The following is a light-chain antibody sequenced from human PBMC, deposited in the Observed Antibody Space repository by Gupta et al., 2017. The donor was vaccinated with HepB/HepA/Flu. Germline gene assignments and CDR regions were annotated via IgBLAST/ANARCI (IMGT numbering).Light chain of an antibody. Sequence: DIVMTQSPDSLAVSLGERATINCKSSLSVLYTSKNKNYLAWYQQKRGQPPKLLIYWASTREYGVPDRFSGSGSGTDFTLTSNGRQAEDVALYYGHQDYGTRTFSQGTKVEIK. J-gene: IGKJ1*01. CDR2: WAS. V-gene: IGKV4-1*01. CDR3: HQDYGTRT. CDR1: LSVLYTSKNKNY.